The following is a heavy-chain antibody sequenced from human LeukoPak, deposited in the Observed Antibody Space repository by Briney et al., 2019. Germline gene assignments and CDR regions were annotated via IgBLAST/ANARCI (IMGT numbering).Heavy chain of an antibody. V-gene: IGHV1-18*01. D-gene: IGHD5-18*01. CDR2: ISAYNGNT. CDR3: ARQVDTVMALPDY. J-gene: IGHJ4*02. CDR1: GYTFTSYG. Sequence: GASVKVSCKASGYTFTSYGLSWVRQAPGQGLESMGWISAYNGNTNYAQKLQGRVTMTIDTSTTTAYLELRSLRSDDTAIYYCARQVDTVMALPDYWGQGTLVIVSS.